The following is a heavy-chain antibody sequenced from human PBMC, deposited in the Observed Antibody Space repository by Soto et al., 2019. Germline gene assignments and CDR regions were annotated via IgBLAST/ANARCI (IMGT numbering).Heavy chain of an antibody. D-gene: IGHD3-22*01. CDR2: MNPNSGNT. CDR1: GYTFTSYD. V-gene: IGHV1-8*01. Sequence: ASVKVSCKASGYTFTSYDINWVRQATGQGLEWMGWMNPNSGNTGYAQKFQGRVTMTRNTSISTAYMELSSLRSEDTAVYYCARDSTSYYYDSSGYYFDFAYWGQGTLVTVSS. CDR3: ARDSTSYYYDSSGYYFDFAY. J-gene: IGHJ4*02.